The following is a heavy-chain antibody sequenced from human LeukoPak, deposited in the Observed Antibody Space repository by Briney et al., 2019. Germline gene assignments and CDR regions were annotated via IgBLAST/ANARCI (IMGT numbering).Heavy chain of an antibody. J-gene: IGHJ6*02. V-gene: IGHV4-34*01. Sequence: SETLSLTYAVYGGSFSGYYWSWIRQPPGKGLEWIGEINHSGSTNYNPSLKSRVTISVDTSKNQFSLKLSSVTAADTAVYYCARGLDNWNPYYYYGMDVWGQGTTVTVSS. CDR3: ARGLDNWNPYYYYGMDV. D-gene: IGHD1-20*01. CDR1: GGSFSGYY. CDR2: INHSGST.